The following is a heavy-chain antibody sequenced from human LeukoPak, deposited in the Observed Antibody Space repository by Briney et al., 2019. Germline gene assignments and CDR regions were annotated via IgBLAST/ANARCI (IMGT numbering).Heavy chain of an antibody. Sequence: GGSLRLSCAASGFTFSGSAMHWVRQASGKGLEWVGRIRSKANSYATAYAASVKGRFTISRDDSKNTAYLQMNSLKTEDTAVYYCAKDYGRTRQQLVDYWGQGTLVTVSS. V-gene: IGHV3-73*01. CDR3: AKDYGRTRQQLVDY. J-gene: IGHJ4*02. CDR2: IRSKANSYAT. D-gene: IGHD6-13*01. CDR1: GFTFSGSA.